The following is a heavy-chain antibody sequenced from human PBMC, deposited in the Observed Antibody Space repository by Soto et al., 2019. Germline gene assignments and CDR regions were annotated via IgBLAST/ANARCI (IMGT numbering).Heavy chain of an antibody. CDR2: ISRSGSTI. Sequence: EVQLVESGGGLVQPGGSLRLSCAASGFTFSSYEMNWVRQTPGKGLERVSYISRSGSTIYYADSVKGRFTISRDNAKNSLYLEMKSLRAEDTAVYDCARVLGWFGELLVWRQGTLVTVSS. CDR1: GFTFSSYE. D-gene: IGHD3-10*01. V-gene: IGHV3-48*03. J-gene: IGHJ4*02. CDR3: ARVLGWFGELLV.